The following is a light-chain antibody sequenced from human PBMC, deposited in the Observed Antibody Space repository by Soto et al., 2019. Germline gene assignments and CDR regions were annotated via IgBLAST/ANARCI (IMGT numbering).Light chain of an antibody. V-gene: IGKV1-39*01. CDR2: AAS. CDR3: QQRYSTPS. CDR1: QSINTY. Sequence: DIQMTQSPSSLSASAGDRVTITCRASQSINTYLNWYQQKPGKAPKLLIYAASSLQSGVPSRFSGSGSGPDFTLTISNLQREDSATYSCQQRYSTPSFGQGTKLEIK. J-gene: IGKJ2*01.